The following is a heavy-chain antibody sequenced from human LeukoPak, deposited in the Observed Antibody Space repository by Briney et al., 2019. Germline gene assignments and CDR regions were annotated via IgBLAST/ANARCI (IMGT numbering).Heavy chain of an antibody. J-gene: IGHJ4*02. CDR3: TTDGYSGYDFGY. Sequence: GGSLRLSCAASGFTFRNAWMSWVRQAPGKGLEWVGRIKSKTDGGTTDYAAPVKGRFTISRDDSKHTLYLQMNSLKTEDTAVYYCTTDGYSGYDFGYWGQGTLVTVSS. CDR1: GFTFRNAW. D-gene: IGHD5-12*01. CDR2: IKSKTDGGTT. V-gene: IGHV3-15*01.